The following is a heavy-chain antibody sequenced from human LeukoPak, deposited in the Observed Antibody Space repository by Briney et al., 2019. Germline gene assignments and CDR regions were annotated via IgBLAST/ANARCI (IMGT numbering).Heavy chain of an antibody. D-gene: IGHD2-15*01. CDR2: INPNGGST. Sequence: GASVKVSCKASGYTFTSYYMHWVRQAPGQGLEWMGIINPNGGSTSYAQKFQGRVTMTRDTSTSTVYMELSSLRSEDTAVYYCARSLPIVVVAAAHAFDIWGQGTMVTVSS. CDR1: GYTFTSYY. V-gene: IGHV1-46*01. CDR3: ARSLPIVVVAAAHAFDI. J-gene: IGHJ3*02.